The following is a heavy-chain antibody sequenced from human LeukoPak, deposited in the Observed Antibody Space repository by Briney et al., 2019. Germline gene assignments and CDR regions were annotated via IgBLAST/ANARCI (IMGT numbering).Heavy chain of an antibody. D-gene: IGHD4-17*01. CDR2: ISGSTAISDSSGSGST. V-gene: IGHV3-23*01. Sequence: AGGSLRLSCAASGFNFNYYAMSWVRQAPGKGLEWVSSISGSTAISDSSGSGSTYYADSVKGRFTISRDNSKSTLYLQMNSLRAEDTALYYCAKATDYGDYAGEGYWGQGTLVTVSS. J-gene: IGHJ4*02. CDR3: AKATDYGDYAGEGY. CDR1: GFNFNYYA.